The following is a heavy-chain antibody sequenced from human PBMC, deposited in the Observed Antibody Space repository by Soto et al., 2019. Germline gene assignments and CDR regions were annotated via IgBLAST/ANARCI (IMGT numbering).Heavy chain of an antibody. V-gene: IGHV4-4*02. CDR3: ARRLTHHYDSSGRLNDGFDI. CDR2: IYRSGST. J-gene: IGHJ3*02. Sequence: SQTLCLTGAVYNGSISSNHGWGWVRQSPGMGLEWIGEIYRSGSTKYNPSLKSRVSISVDKSKNQLSLKMTAVTAADTASYYCARRLTHHYDSSGRLNDGFDIWGQGTMVT. CDR1: NGSISSNHG. D-gene: IGHD3-22*01.